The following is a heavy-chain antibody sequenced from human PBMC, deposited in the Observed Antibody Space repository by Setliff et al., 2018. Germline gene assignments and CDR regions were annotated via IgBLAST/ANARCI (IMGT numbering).Heavy chain of an antibody. Sequence: SVKVSCKASGGTFSTYAISWVRQAPGQGPEWMGGIISMLGTTNYAQKFQGRVTITTDKSTSTAYMELSSLRSEDTAIYYCARGDFYYYFYMDVWGKGTTVTVSS. J-gene: IGHJ6*03. CDR2: IISMLGTT. CDR1: GGTFSTYA. V-gene: IGHV1-69*10. CDR3: ARGDFYYYFYMDV.